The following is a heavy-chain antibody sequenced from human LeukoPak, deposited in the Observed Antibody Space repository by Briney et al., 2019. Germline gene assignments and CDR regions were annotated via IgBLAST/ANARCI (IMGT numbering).Heavy chain of an antibody. D-gene: IGHD5-18*01. CDR3: TRNVDTAMVFDY. Sequence: GRSLRLSCTASGFTFGDYAMSWFRQAPGKGLEWVGFIRSKAYGGTTEYAASVKGRFTIPRDDSKSIAYLQMNSLKTEDTAVYYCTRNVDTAMVFDYWGQGTLVTVSS. CDR2: IRSKAYGGTT. CDR1: GFTFGDYA. J-gene: IGHJ4*02. V-gene: IGHV3-49*03.